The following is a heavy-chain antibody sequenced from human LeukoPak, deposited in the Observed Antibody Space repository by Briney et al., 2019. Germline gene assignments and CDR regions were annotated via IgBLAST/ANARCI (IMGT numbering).Heavy chain of an antibody. CDR2: ISYDGTNK. D-gene: IGHD3-10*01. Sequence: GGSLRLSCAASGFTFSSYAINWVRQAPGKGLEWVAVISYDGTNKNYADSVKGRFTISRDSSKNTVYLEMNSLRGEDTAVYYCARDPEHYGSGSYLDYWGQGSLVTVSS. J-gene: IGHJ4*02. CDR3: ARDPEHYGSGSYLDY. V-gene: IGHV3-30-3*01. CDR1: GFTFSSYA.